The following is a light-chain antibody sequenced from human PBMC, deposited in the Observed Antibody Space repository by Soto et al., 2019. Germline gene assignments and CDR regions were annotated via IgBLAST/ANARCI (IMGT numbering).Light chain of an antibody. CDR2: DVS. Sequence: QSALTQPASVSGSPGQSITISCTGTISDVGGNKFVSWYQQYPGKAPKLMICDVSNRPSGVSNRFSGSKSGNTASLTISGLQAEDDADYYCSSFTGTNYVFGTGTKLTVL. CDR3: SSFTGTNYV. CDR1: ISDVGGNKF. V-gene: IGLV2-14*03. J-gene: IGLJ1*01.